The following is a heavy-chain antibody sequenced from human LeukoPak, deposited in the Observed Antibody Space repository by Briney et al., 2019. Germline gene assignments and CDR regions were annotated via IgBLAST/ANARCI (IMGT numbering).Heavy chain of an antibody. J-gene: IGHJ4*02. CDR2: INQDASEI. CDR1: GFTFSTYW. CDR3: VRGGIQVSGIDEIDY. Sequence: GGSLRLSCAASGFTFSTYWMNWYRQAPGKGLEWVGNINQDASEINYVDSVKGRFTISRENAKNSLYLQMNSLTAGDTAVYYCVRGGIQVSGIDEIDYWGQGTLVTVSS. D-gene: IGHD6-19*01. V-gene: IGHV3-7*04.